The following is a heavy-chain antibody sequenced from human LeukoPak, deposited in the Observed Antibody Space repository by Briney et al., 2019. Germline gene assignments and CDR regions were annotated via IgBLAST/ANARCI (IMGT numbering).Heavy chain of an antibody. CDR2: ISSSGSTI. V-gene: IGHV3-11*01. J-gene: IGHJ6*02. Sequence: GGSLRLSCAASGFTFSDYYISWIRQAPGKGLEWVSYISSSGSTIYYADSVKGRFTISRDNAKNSLYLQMNSLRAEDTAVYYCAREVPPITIFGVGYYGMDVWGQGTTVTVSS. CDR1: GFTFSDYY. CDR3: AREVPPITIFGVGYYGMDV. D-gene: IGHD3-3*01.